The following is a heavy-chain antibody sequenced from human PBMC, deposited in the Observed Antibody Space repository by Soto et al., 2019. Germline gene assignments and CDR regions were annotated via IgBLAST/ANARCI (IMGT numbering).Heavy chain of an antibody. CDR3: AKDAGRGGGSAFDC. D-gene: IGHD2-2*01. Sequence: EVQLLDSGGGLVQPGGSLRLSCAASGFIFSNYAMSWVRQAPGKGLEWVSAISGSGGDTFYVGSVKGRFTISRDNSKNTLSLQMNSLRAEDTAPYYCAKDAGRGGGSAFDCWGQGTLVTVSS. J-gene: IGHJ4*02. CDR1: GFIFSNYA. V-gene: IGHV3-23*01. CDR2: ISGSGGDT.